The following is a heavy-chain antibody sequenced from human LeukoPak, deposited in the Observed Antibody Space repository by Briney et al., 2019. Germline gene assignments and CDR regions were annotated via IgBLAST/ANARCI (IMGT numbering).Heavy chain of an antibody. J-gene: IGHJ4*02. CDR1: GGSISSYY. CDR3: ARVRYYDFWSGYYSPAYFDY. D-gene: IGHD3-3*01. Sequence: SETLSLTCTVSGGSISSYYWSWIRQPPGKGLEWIGYIYYSGSTNYNPSLKSRVTISVDTSKNQFSLKLSSVTAADTAVHYCARVRYYDFWSGYYSPAYFDYWGQGTLVTVSS. V-gene: IGHV4-59*01. CDR2: IYYSGST.